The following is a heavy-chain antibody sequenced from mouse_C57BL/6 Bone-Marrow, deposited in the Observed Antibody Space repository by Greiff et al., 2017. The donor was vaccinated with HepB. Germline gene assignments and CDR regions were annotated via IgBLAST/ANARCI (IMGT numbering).Heavy chain of an antibody. CDR2: IDPSDSYT. Sequence: QVQLQQPGAELVMPGASVKLSCKASGYTFTSYWMHWVKQRPGQGLEWIGEIDPSDSYTNYNQKFKGKSTLTVDKSSSTAYMQLSSLTSEDSAVYYCARIVYDGYYVGWFAYWGQGTLVTVSA. J-gene: IGHJ3*01. V-gene: IGHV1-69*01. D-gene: IGHD2-3*01. CDR1: GYTFTSYW. CDR3: ARIVYDGYYVGWFAY.